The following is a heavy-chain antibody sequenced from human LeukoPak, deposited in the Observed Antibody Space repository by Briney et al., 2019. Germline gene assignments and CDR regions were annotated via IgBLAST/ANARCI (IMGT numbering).Heavy chain of an antibody. CDR1: GYTFTSYA. CDR2: INTNTGNP. CDR3: ARGYCSSTSCYAAYFDY. V-gene: IGHV7-4-1*02. D-gene: IGHD2-2*01. Sequence: GASVKVSCKASGYTFTSYAMNWVRQAPGQGLEWMGWINTNTGNPTYAQGFTGRFVFSLDTSVSTAYLQISSLKAEDTAVYYCARGYCSSTSCYAAYFDYWGQGTLVTVSS. J-gene: IGHJ4*02.